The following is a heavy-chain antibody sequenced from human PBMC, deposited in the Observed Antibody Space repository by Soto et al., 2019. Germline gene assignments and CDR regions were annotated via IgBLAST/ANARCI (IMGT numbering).Heavy chain of an antibody. CDR2: VNPSGGHT. J-gene: IGHJ4*02. D-gene: IGHD2-21*02. CDR1: GDTFTDYY. Sequence: QVQLVQSGAEVKKPGASVKVSCKASGDTFTDYYIHWVRQAPGQGLEWMGTVNPSGGHTTYAQHFLGRMTMTRDTFTSTLYMELTSLTSEDTAVYYCASGGHVVVVTAALDFWGQGTLVTVSS. CDR3: ASGGHVVVVTAALDF. V-gene: IGHV1-46*01.